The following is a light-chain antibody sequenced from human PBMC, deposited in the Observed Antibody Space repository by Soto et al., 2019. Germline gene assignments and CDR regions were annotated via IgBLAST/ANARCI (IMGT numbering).Light chain of an antibody. CDR3: CSYAGSSTQSYV. CDR1: NSDVGSYNL. CDR2: EVS. Sequence: QSALTQPASVSGSPGQSITISCTGTNSDVGSYNLVSWYQQHPGKAPKVIIYEVSERPSGVSDRFSGSKSGNTASLMISGLQAEDEADYYCCSYAGSSTQSYVFGSGTKLTV. J-gene: IGLJ1*01. V-gene: IGLV2-23*02.